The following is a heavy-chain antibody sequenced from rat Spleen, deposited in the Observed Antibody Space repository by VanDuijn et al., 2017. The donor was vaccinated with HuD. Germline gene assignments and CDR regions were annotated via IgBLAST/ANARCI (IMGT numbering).Heavy chain of an antibody. D-gene: IGHD1-2*01. CDR1: GFTFSDYY. CDR2: ISSDGGST. Sequence: EVQLVESDGGLVQPGRSMKLSCAASGFTFSDYYMAWVRQAPTKGLEWVASISSDGGSTYYRDSVKGRFTISRDNAKSSLYLQMDSLRSEDTATYYCARGLYSSYIYGVMDAWGQGASVTVSS. CDR3: ARGLYSSYIYGVMDA. J-gene: IGHJ4*01. V-gene: IGHV5-20*01.